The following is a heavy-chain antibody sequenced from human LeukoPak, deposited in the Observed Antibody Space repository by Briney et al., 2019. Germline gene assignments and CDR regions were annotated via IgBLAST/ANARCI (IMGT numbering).Heavy chain of an antibody. V-gene: IGHV3-53*01. Sequence: GGSLRLSCAASGFTVSSNYMSWVRQAPGKGLEWVSVIYSGGSTYYADSVKGRFTTSRDNSKNTLYLQMNSLRAEDTAVYYCARDRAYGGNSVGYWGQGTLVTVSS. CDR3: ARDRAYGGNSVGY. CDR1: GFTVSSNY. CDR2: IYSGGST. J-gene: IGHJ4*02. D-gene: IGHD4-23*01.